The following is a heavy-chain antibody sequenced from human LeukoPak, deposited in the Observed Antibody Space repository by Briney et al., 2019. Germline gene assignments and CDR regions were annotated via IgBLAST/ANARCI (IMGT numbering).Heavy chain of an antibody. CDR2: TNYSGST. CDR1: GGSISSYY. CDR3: ARTSYRGSSGYYYVPFGYYFDY. D-gene: IGHD3-22*01. Sequence: SETLSLTCTVSGGSISSYYWSWIRQPPGKGWEWIGYTNYSGSTNYNPSLKSRVTISVDTSKNQFSLKLSSVTAADTTVYYCARTSYRGSSGYYYVPFGYYFDYWGQGTLVTVSS. J-gene: IGHJ4*02. V-gene: IGHV4-59*01.